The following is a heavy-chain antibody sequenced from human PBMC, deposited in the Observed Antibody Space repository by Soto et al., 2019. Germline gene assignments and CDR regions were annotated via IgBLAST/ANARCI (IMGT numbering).Heavy chain of an antibody. Sequence: GGSLRLSCAASGGPFSSCAMGWVRQAPGKGLEWVSVISGSGDSTYYADSVKGRFTISRDNSKNTLYVQMNSLRAEDTAVYYCAKDVILWFGELGGWFDPWGQGTLVTVSS. CDR2: ISGSGDST. V-gene: IGHV3-23*01. CDR3: AKDVILWFGELGGWFDP. CDR1: GGPFSSCA. D-gene: IGHD3-10*01. J-gene: IGHJ5*02.